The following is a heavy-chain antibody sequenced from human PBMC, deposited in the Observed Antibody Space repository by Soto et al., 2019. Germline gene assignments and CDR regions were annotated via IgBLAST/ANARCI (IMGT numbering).Heavy chain of an antibody. CDR2: VYHTGDT. CDR1: GGTVANSHW. CDR3: AREIVTSGGNNYFDP. J-gene: IGHJ5*02. V-gene: IGHV4-4*02. Sequence: SETLSLTCGVSGGTVANSHWWSWVRQSPGGGLEWIGNVYHTGDTNLNPSLQSRVTIAVDKSNNQFSLRLNSLTAADTAVYFCAREIVTSGGNNYFDPWGPGTLVTVSS. D-gene: IGHD3-10*01.